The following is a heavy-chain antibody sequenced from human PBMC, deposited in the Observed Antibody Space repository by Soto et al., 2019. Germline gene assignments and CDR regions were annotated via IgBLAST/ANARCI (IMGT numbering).Heavy chain of an antibody. D-gene: IGHD5-12*01. Sequence: ASVKVSCKASGYTFTSYGISWVRQAPGQGLEWMGWISAYNGNTNYAQKLQGRVTMTTDTSTSTAYMELRSLRSDDTAVDYCARELNIVAPVAQQTPAPIDYWGQGTLVTVSS. CDR2: ISAYNGNT. CDR1: GYTFTSYG. CDR3: ARELNIVAPVAQQTPAPIDY. J-gene: IGHJ4*02. V-gene: IGHV1-18*01.